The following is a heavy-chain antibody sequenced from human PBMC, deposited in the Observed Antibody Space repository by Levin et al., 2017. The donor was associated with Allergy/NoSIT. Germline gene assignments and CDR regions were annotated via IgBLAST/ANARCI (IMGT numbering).Heavy chain of an antibody. D-gene: IGHD2-15*01. Sequence: GGSLRLSCAASGFTFSSYSMNWVRQAPGKGLEWVSYISSSSSTIYYADSVKGRFTISRDNAKNSLYLQMNSLRAEDTAVYYCARAEADAGYCSGGSCYSFYYYYGMDVWGQGTTVTVSS. J-gene: IGHJ6*02. CDR1: GFTFSSYS. CDR3: ARAEADAGYCSGGSCYSFYYYYGMDV. V-gene: IGHV3-48*01. CDR2: ISSSSSTI.